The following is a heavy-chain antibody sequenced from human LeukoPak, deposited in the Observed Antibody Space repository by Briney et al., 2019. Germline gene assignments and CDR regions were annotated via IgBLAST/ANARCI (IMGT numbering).Heavy chain of an antibody. J-gene: IGHJ4*02. Sequence: PGGSLRLSCAASGFTFSSYWMHWVRQAPGKGLVGVSRINSDGSSTSYADSVKGRFTISRDNAKNTLYLQMNTLRAEDTAVYYCTSLGEPDIVLMVYPEDYWGQGTLVTVSS. CDR3: TSLGEPDIVLMVYPEDY. CDR1: GFTFSSYW. CDR2: INSDGSST. V-gene: IGHV3-74*01. D-gene: IGHD2-8*01.